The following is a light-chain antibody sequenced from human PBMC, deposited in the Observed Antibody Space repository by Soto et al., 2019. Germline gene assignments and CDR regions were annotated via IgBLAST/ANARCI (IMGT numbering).Light chain of an antibody. CDR1: QSITNY. Sequence: DIQMTQSPSALSASVGDRVTITCRASQSITNYLNWYQHKPGQAPNLLIYAASTLQAVVPSRFRGSGSGTDFTLTISSLQPEDFATYFCQQSNSSPPTFGGGTKVDIK. J-gene: IGKJ4*01. V-gene: IGKV1-39*01. CDR3: QQSNSSPPT. CDR2: AAS.